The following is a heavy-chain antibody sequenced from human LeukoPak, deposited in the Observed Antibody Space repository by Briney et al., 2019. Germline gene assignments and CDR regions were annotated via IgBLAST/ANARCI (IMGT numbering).Heavy chain of an antibody. J-gene: IGHJ4*02. CDR2: IYSGGST. CDR1: GFTVSSNY. CDR3: AKSSIAVAGIRLDY. V-gene: IGHV3-66*01. Sequence: PGGSLRLSCAASGFTVSSNYMSWVRQAPGKGLEWVSVIYSGGSTYYADSVKGRFTISRDNSKNTLYLQMNSLRAEDTAVYYCAKSSIAVAGIRLDYWGQGTLVTVSS. D-gene: IGHD6-19*01.